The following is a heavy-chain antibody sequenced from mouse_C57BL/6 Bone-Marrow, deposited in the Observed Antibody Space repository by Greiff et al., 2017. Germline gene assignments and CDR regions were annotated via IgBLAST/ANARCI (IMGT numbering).Heavy chain of an antibody. CDR3: ARPRWLLQYFDV. D-gene: IGHD2-3*01. CDR2: ISSGGSYT. J-gene: IGHJ1*03. CDR1: GFTFSSYG. Sequence: EVKVVESRGDLVKPGGSLKLSCAASGFTFSSYGMSWVRQTPDKRLEWVATISSGGSYTYYPDSVKGRFTISRDNAKNTLYLQMSSLKSEDTAMYYCARPRWLLQYFDVWGTGTTVTVSS. V-gene: IGHV5-6*01.